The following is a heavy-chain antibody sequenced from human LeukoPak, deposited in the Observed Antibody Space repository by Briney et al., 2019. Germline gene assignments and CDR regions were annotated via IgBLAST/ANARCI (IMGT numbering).Heavy chain of an antibody. D-gene: IGHD3-22*01. CDR3: ARDPPYYDNSGYYYDY. CDR2: ISGSSLYI. V-gene: IGHV3-21*01. Sequence: GGSLRLSCAASGSTFSPYSMNWVRQAPGKGLEWVSSISGSSLYIYYADSVKGRFTISRDNAKNSLYLQMNSLRAEDTAVYYCARDPPYYDNSGYYYDYWGQGTLVTVSS. CDR1: GSTFSPYS. J-gene: IGHJ4*02.